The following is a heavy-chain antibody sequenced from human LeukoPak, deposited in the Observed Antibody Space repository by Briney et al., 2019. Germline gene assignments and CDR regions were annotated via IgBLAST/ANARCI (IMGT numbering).Heavy chain of an antibody. J-gene: IGHJ4*02. CDR1: GFTFSSYA. CDR2: ISGSGGST. Sequence: QSGGSPRLSCAASGFTFSSYAMSWVRQAPGKGLEWVSAISGSGGSTYYADSVKGRFTISRDNSKNTLYLQMNSLRAEDTAVYYCAKDQEDIVVVVAATFFDYWGQGTLVTVSS. D-gene: IGHD2-15*01. CDR3: AKDQEDIVVVVAATFFDY. V-gene: IGHV3-23*01.